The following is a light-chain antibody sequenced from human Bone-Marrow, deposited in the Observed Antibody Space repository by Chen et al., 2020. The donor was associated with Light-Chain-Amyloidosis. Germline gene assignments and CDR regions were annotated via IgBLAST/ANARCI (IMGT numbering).Light chain of an antibody. V-gene: IGLV2-14*01. CDR3: RSFTSSSSYV. J-gene: IGLJ1*01. Sequence: QSALTHPASVSGSPGQSIPTPCTGTSGDLGTYNSVSWSHKHPGKAPKVMIYAVSNRPSGVANRFSGSKSGNTASLTSSGLQAEEEADYYCRSFTSSSSYVFGPGTKVTVL. CDR1: SGDLGTYNS. CDR2: AVS.